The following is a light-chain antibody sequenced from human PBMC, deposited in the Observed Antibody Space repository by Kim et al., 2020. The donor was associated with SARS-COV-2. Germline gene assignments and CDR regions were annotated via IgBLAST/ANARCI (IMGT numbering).Light chain of an antibody. J-gene: IGLJ3*02. Sequence: SYELTQPPSVSVAPGKTARITCGRNNIGDKSVHWYQLRPGQAPVQVISYDSDRPSGIPERFSGSNSGNTATLTISRVEAGDEADYFCQAWDSSITHAVFG. CDR1: NIGDKS. CDR3: QAWDSSITHAV. CDR2: YDS. V-gene: IGLV3-21*04.